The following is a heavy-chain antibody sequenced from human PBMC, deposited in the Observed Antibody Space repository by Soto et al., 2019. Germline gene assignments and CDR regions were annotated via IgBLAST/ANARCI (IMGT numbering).Heavy chain of an antibody. CDR2: IYYSGST. CDR1: GGSISSSSYY. D-gene: IGHD3-3*01. Sequence: QLQLQESGPGLVKPSETLSLTCTVSGGSISSSSYYWGWIRQPPGKGLEWIGSIYYSGSTYYNPSMKSGVTIAVDTSKNQFSLKRSSVAAEDTAVYYCGRLGDFWSGYYYYYGMDVWGQGTTVTVSS. V-gene: IGHV4-39*01. J-gene: IGHJ6*02. CDR3: GRLGDFWSGYYYYYGMDV.